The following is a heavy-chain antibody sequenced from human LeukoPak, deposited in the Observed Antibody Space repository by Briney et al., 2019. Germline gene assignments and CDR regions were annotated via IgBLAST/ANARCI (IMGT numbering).Heavy chain of an antibody. J-gene: IGHJ3*02. CDR3: ARDALRDDAFDI. CDR1: GFTCSSYH. V-gene: IGHV3-21*04. CDR2: ISSSSVYT. Sequence: GGPLRFCCKASGFTCSSYHMNWLRQAPGEGLGGFSSISSSSVYTHYADSVKGRITISRDNGKNSLYLQMNSLTAEDTALYYCARDALRDDAFDIWGQGTMVTVSS.